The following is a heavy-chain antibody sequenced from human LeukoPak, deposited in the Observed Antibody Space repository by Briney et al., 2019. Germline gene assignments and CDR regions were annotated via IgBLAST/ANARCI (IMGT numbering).Heavy chain of an antibody. V-gene: IGHV3-21*01. Sequence: PGRSLRLSCAASGFTFSSYDMIWVRQAPGKGLEWVSTITGSSTNTYYAEPAKGRFTISRDDAKNSLYLQMNSLRAEDTAVYYCGRNFNYWGQGTQVTVAS. CDR3: GRNFNY. CDR2: ITGSSTNT. CDR1: GFTFSSYD. J-gene: IGHJ4*02.